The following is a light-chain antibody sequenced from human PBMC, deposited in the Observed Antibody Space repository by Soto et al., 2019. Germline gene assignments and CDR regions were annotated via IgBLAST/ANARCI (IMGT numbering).Light chain of an antibody. Sequence: QLVLTQSSSASASLGSSVKLTCTLSSGHSSYIIAWHQQQPGKDPRYLMKLEGSGSYNKGSGVPDRFSGSSSGADRYLTISSLQFEDEADYYCETWDFNTRVFGGGTKLTVL. CDR3: ETWDFNTRV. CDR1: SGHSSYI. J-gene: IGLJ3*02. CDR2: LEGSGSY. V-gene: IGLV4-60*02.